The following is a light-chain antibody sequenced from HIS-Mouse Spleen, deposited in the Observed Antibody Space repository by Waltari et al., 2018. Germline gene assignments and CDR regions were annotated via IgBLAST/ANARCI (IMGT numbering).Light chain of an antibody. CDR1: ALPKKY. V-gene: IGLV3-10*01. J-gene: IGLJ2*01. CDR2: EDS. CDR3: YSTDSSGNHRV. Sequence: SYELTQPPSVSVSPGQTARITCSGYALPKKYAYWYQQKSGQAPVLVIYEDSKRPSGIPERFSGSSSGTMATLTISGAQVEAEADYYCYSTDSSGNHRVFGGGTKLTVL.